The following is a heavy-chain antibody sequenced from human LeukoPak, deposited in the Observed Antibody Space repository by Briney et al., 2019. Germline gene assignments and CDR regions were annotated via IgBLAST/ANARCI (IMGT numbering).Heavy chain of an antibody. CDR3: AQVSGYSYGY. CDR2: INPSGGST. CDR1: GYTFTSYY. V-gene: IGHV1-46*01. D-gene: IGHD5-18*01. Sequence: GASVKVSCKASGYTFTSYYMHWVRQAPGQGLEWMGLINPSGGSTRYAQKFQGRVTMTTDTSTGTAYMELRSLRSDDTAVYYCAQVSGYSYGYWGQGTLVTVSS. J-gene: IGHJ4*02.